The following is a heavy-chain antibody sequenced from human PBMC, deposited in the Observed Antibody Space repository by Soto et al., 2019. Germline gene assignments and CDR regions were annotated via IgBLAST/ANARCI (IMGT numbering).Heavy chain of an antibody. J-gene: IGHJ4*02. Sequence: GGSLRLSCAASGFTFSSYAMSWVRQAPGKGLEWVSAISGSGGSTYYADSVKGRFTISRDNSKNTLYLQMNSLRAEDTAVYYCAKDEGLLWFGELLWNYWGQGTLVTVSS. D-gene: IGHD3-10*01. CDR1: GFTFSSYA. CDR2: ISGSGGST. CDR3: AKDEGLLWFGELLWNY. V-gene: IGHV3-23*01.